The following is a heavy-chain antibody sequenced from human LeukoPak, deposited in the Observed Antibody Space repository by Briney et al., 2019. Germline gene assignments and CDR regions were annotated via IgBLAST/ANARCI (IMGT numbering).Heavy chain of an antibody. CDR1: GYTFTDYF. J-gene: IGHJ5*02. V-gene: IGHV1-2*02. Sequence: GASVKVSCKASGYTFTDYFMHWVRQAPGQGLQWMGWINPNSGATNYAQNFQGRVTLTTDTSISTAYMELSRLRSDDTAVYYCAKRGFSNWFDPWGQGTLVIVSS. CDR2: INPNSGAT. D-gene: IGHD3-10*01. CDR3: AKRGFSNWFDP.